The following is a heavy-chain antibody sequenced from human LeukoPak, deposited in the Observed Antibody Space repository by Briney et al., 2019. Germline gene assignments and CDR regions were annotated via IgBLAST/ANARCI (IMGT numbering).Heavy chain of an antibody. J-gene: IGHJ4*02. V-gene: IGHV3-30*18. D-gene: IGHD3-10*01. CDR3: ANEDYYGSGSYPDY. CDR2: ISYDGSNK. CDR1: GFTFSSYG. Sequence: GGSLRLSCAASGFTFSSYGIHWVRQAPGKGLEWVALISYDGSNKYYADSVKGRFTISRDNSKNTLYLQMNSLRAEDTAVYYCANEDYYGSGSYPDYWGQGTLVTVSS.